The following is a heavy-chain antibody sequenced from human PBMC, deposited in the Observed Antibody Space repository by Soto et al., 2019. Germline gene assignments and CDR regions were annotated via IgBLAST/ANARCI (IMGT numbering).Heavy chain of an antibody. CDR2: IYYSGST. D-gene: IGHD1-26*01. Sequence: PSDTLSLTCTVSGVSISSGDYYWSWIRQPPGKCLEWIGYIYYSGSTYYNPSLKSRVTISLDTSKNQFSLKLSSVTAADTAVYCCAKDRQGKWEQLGVEGYWGQGTLVTVSS. V-gene: IGHV4-30-4*02. J-gene: IGHJ4*02. CDR1: GVSISSGDYY. CDR3: AKDRQGKWEQLGVEGY.